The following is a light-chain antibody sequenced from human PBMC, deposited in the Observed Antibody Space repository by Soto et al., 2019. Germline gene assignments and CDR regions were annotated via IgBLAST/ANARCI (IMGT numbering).Light chain of an antibody. CDR3: QQYNSYSRT. V-gene: IGKV1-5*01. J-gene: IGKJ1*01. CDR2: DAS. Sequence: DIQMTQSPSTLSASVGDRVTITCRASQSINRRLACYQQKPGKAPNLLIYDASTLESGVPARFSGSGSGTEFTLTISSLQPDDFATYYCQQYNSYSRTFGQGTKVDIK. CDR1: QSINRR.